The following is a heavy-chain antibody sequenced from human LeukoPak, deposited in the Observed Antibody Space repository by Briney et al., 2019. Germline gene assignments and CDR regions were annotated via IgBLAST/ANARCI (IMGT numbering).Heavy chain of an antibody. CDR2: IGISDDT. CDR3: ARGGIQVSGIDEIDY. V-gene: IGHV3-13*01. J-gene: IGHJ4*02. CDR1: GFTLRSYD. D-gene: IGHD6-19*01. Sequence: AGGSLRLSCAASGFTLRSYDMHWVRHVTGKGLEWVSAIGISDDTYYQGSVKGRFTISRENAKNSLYLQMNSLTAGDTAVYYCARGGIQVSGIDEIDYWGQGTLVNVSS.